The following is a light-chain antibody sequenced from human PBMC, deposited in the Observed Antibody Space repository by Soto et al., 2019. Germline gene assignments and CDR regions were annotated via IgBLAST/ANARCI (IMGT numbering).Light chain of an antibody. Sequence: QSALTQPASVSGSPGQSITISCTGANSDIGDWNYVSWYQQSPGKAPKLIIHGVTHRPSGVSTRFSASKSAYTASLTISGLQAEDEADYYCSSFTTNYFYVFGPGTRSPS. CDR1: NSDIGDWNY. CDR3: SSFTTNYFYV. J-gene: IGLJ1*01. CDR2: GVT. V-gene: IGLV2-14*01.